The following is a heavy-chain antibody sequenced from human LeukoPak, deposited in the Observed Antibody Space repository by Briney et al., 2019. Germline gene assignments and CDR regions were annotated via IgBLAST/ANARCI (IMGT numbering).Heavy chain of an antibody. Sequence: SETLSLTCTVSGGSISSYYWSWIRQPPGKGLEWIGYIYYSGSTNYNPSLKSRVTISVDTSKNQFSLKLSSVTAADTAVYYCASLPTYSSSWYFDYWGQGTLVTVSS. CDR1: GGSISSYY. D-gene: IGHD6-13*01. V-gene: IGHV4-59*01. CDR2: IYYSGST. CDR3: ASLPTYSSSWYFDY. J-gene: IGHJ4*02.